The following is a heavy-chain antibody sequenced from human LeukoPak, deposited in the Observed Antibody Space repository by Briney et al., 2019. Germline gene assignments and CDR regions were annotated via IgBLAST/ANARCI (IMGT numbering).Heavy chain of an antibody. Sequence: SETLSLTCTVSGGSISSGGYYWSWIRQHPGKGLEWIGYIYYSGSTYYNPSLKSRVTISVDTSKNQFSLKLSSVTAADTAVYYCAREGCSSTSCYRGGWFDPWGREPWSPSPQ. CDR3: AREGCSSTSCYRGGWFDP. J-gene: IGHJ5*02. D-gene: IGHD2-2*01. CDR2: IYYSGST. V-gene: IGHV4-31*03. CDR1: GGSISSGGYY.